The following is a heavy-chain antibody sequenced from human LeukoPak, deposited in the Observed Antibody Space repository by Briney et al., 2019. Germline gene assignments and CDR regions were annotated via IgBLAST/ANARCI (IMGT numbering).Heavy chain of an antibody. Sequence: GGSLRLSWAASGFTFSSYAMHWVRQAPGTGLDLVAVISYDGSNKYYADSVKGRFTISRDNSKNTLYLQMNSLRAEDTAVYYCARDLVTKGYLDYWGQGTLVTVSS. CDR2: ISYDGSNK. D-gene: IGHD4-23*01. CDR1: GFTFSSYA. V-gene: IGHV3-30*04. CDR3: ARDLVTKGYLDY. J-gene: IGHJ4*02.